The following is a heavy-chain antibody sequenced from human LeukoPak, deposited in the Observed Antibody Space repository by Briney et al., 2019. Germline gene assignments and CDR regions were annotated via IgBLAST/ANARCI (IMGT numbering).Heavy chain of an antibody. D-gene: IGHD1-26*01. CDR3: ARRPFWGELPFDH. CDR1: GFTFSTYG. V-gene: IGHV4-38-2*01. CDR2: IYYSGST. J-gene: IGHJ4*02. Sequence: GSLRLSCAASGFTFSTYGMSWIRQPPGKGLEWIGSIYYSGSTYYNPSLKSRVTISVDTSKNQFSLKLSSVTAADTAVYYCARRPFWGELPFDHWGQGTLVTVSS.